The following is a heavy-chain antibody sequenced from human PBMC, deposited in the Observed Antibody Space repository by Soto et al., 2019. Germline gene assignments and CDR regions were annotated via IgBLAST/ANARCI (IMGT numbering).Heavy chain of an antibody. CDR1: GDSVSSSYYY. CDR2: IYYSGST. D-gene: IGHD2-8*01. J-gene: IGHJ5*02. V-gene: IGHV4-39*07. Sequence: PSETLSLTCTVSGDSVSSSYYYWGWIRQPPGKGLEWIGRIYYSGSTYYNPSLKSRVTISVDTSKNQFSLKLSSVTAADTAVYYCARGPIVLMVYVRGEWFDPWGQGTLVTVSS. CDR3: ARGPIVLMVYVRGEWFDP.